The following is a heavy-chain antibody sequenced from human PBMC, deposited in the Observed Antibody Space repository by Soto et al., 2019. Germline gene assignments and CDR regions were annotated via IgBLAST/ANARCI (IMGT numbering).Heavy chain of an antibody. D-gene: IGHD2-2*01. V-gene: IGHV3-21*01. CDR3: AREDSIIIPAVSDF. CDR2: ISKSDYT. J-gene: IGHJ4*02. Sequence: GSLRLSCTVSGFAFNNYGINWVRQTPWKGLEWVSSISKSDYTYYSDSVKGRFTISRDNAKNSVSLQMNTLRVEDTAVYYCAREDSIIIPAVSDFWGQGTLVTVSS. CDR1: GFAFNNYG.